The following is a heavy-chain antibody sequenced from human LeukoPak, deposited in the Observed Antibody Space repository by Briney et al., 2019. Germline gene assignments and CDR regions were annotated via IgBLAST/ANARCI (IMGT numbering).Heavy chain of an antibody. CDR2: IKSKNVGGTT. Sequence: GGSLRLSCAASGFTFNNAWMNWVRQAPGKGLEWVGRIKSKNVGGTTGYAAPVKGRFTISRDDSKNTVYLQMNSLKIEDTAVYYRTSHAAFDPWGQGTLVTVSS. J-gene: IGHJ5*02. CDR1: GFTFNNAW. CDR3: TSHAAFDP. V-gene: IGHV3-15*01.